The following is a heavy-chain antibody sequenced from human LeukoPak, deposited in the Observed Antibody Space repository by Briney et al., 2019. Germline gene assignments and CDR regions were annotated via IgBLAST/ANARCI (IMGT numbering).Heavy chain of an antibody. D-gene: IGHD3-22*01. Sequence: PGGSLRLSCAASGFTFSSYAMSWVRQPPGKGLEWVSAISGSGGSTYYADSVKGRFTISRDNSKNTLYLQMNSLRAEDTAVYYCARQYYYDSSGYYLVGGGFDYWGQGTLVTVSS. J-gene: IGHJ4*02. CDR3: ARQYYYDSSGYYLVGGGFDY. CDR2: ISGSGGST. CDR1: GFTFSSYA. V-gene: IGHV3-23*01.